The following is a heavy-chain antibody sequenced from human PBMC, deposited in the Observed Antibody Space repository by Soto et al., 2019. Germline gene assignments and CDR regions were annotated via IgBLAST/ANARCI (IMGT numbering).Heavy chain of an antibody. Sequence: SVPRSLDRISSGGSIERSCYYRGWVRQPPGKGLEWIGNIYYSGSTYYNPSLKSRVTISVYTSKNQFSLKLISVTAADTSVYYCARDSYCIYGCGDHRFVHWGQGTLATDPS. CDR3: ARDSYCIYGCGDHRFVH. V-gene: IGHV4-39*07. CDR1: GGSIERSCYY. D-gene: IGHD2-8*01. J-gene: IGHJ4*02. CDR2: IYYSGST.